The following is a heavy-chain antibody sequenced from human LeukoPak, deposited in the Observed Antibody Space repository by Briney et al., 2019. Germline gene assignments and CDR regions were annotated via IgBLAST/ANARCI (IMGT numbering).Heavy chain of an antibody. CDR2: IYYSGST. D-gene: IGHD1-1*01. J-gene: IGHJ6*03. Sequence: SETLSLTCTVSGGSISSYYWSWIRQPPGKGLEWIGYIYYSGSTNYNPSLKSRVTISVDTSKNQFSLKLSSVTAADTAVYYCARSMKNWNREKNYYYYYMDVWGKGTTVTVSS. V-gene: IGHV4-59*01. CDR3: ARSMKNWNREKNYYYYYMDV. CDR1: GGSISSYY.